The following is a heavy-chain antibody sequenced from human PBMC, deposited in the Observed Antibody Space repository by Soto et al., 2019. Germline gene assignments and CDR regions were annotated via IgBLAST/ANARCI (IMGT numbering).Heavy chain of an antibody. Sequence: QVQLAQSGAEVKKPGASVKVSCKASGYTFTSYAMHWVRQAPGQRLEWMGWINAGNGNTKYSQKFQGRVTITRDTSASTAYMELSSLRSEDTAVYYCARGATVLLWFGESWDYWGQGTLVTVSS. CDR2: INAGNGNT. J-gene: IGHJ4*02. CDR1: GYTFTSYA. CDR3: ARGATVLLWFGESWDY. D-gene: IGHD3-10*01. V-gene: IGHV1-3*01.